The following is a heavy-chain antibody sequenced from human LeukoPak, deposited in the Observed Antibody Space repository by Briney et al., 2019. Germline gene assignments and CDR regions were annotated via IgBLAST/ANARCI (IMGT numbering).Heavy chain of an antibody. CDR1: GFTFSSYA. V-gene: IGHV3-15*01. J-gene: IGHJ4*02. CDR2: IKSKADGETT. D-gene: IGHD3-10*01. CDR3: WDRYDSGSHDY. Sequence: GGSLRLSCAASGFTFSSYAMSWVRQAPGKGLEWVGRIKSKADGETTDYAAPVKGRFTISSDDSKNTLYLQMNSLETEDTAVYYCWDRYDSGSHDYWGQGTLVTVSS.